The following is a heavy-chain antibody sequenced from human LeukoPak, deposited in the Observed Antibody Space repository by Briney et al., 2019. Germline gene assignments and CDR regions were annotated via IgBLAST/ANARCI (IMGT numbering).Heavy chain of an antibody. D-gene: IGHD5-18*01. CDR2: IWYDGSNK. CDR3: ARALDTAMVTSIGY. J-gene: IGHJ4*02. V-gene: IGHV3-33*01. Sequence: GGSLRLSCAASGFTFSSYGMHWVRQAPGKGRGGWAVIWYDGSNKYYADSVKGRFTISRDNSKNTLYLQMNSLRAEDTAVYYCARALDTAMVTSIGYWGQGTLVTVSS. CDR1: GFTFSSYG.